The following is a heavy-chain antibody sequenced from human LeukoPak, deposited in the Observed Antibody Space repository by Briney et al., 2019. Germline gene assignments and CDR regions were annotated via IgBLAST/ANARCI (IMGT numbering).Heavy chain of an antibody. CDR1: GGTFSSYA. D-gene: IGHD2-2*01. CDR3: ARMKDIVVASYYYYYMDV. V-gene: IGHV1-69*05. CDR2: IIPIFGTA. J-gene: IGHJ6*03. Sequence: GSSVKVSCKASGGTFSSYAISWVRQAPGQGLEWMGGIIPIFGTANYAQKFQGRVTITTDESTSTAYMELSSLRSEDTAVYYCARMKDIVVASYYYYYMDVWGKGTTVTVSS.